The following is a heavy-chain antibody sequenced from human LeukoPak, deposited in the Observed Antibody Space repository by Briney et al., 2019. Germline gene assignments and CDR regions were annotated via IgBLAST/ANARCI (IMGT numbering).Heavy chain of an antibody. Sequence: AGTLRLSCAASGFTFKSYTMNWLRQAPGKGLKWVSSISSNSGVIHYADSVKGRFTISRDNAKTSLSLQMMSLRAEDTAVYYCAKNYDFWSASGFDYWGQGTLVTVSS. J-gene: IGHJ4*02. V-gene: IGHV3-48*01. CDR2: ISSNSGVI. D-gene: IGHD3-3*01. CDR1: GFTFKSYT. CDR3: AKNYDFWSASGFDY.